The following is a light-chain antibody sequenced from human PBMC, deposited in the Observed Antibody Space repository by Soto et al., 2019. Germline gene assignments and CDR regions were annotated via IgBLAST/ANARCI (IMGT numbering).Light chain of an antibody. CDR1: QSVSSN. Sequence: EIEMTQSPATLSVTPGERATLSCRASQSVSSNLAWYQRKPGQAPRLLIYGASTRATGIPARFSGSGSGTEFTLTISSLQSEDFAVYYCQQYNNWIIFGQGTRLEIK. V-gene: IGKV3-15*01. J-gene: IGKJ5*01. CDR2: GAS. CDR3: QQYNNWII.